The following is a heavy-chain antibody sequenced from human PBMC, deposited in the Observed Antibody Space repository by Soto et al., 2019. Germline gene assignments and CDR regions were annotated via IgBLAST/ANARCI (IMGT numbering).Heavy chain of an antibody. D-gene: IGHD5-12*01. CDR3: ATLVATTRYYYYYGMDV. J-gene: IGHJ6*02. V-gene: IGHV4-39*01. CDR2: IYYSGST. CDR1: GGSISSSSFH. Sequence: SSETLSLTCTVSGGSISSSSFHWGWIRQPPGKGLEWIGSIYYSGSTYYSPSLKSRVTISVDTSKNQFSLKLSSVTAADTAVYYCATLVATTRYYYYYGMDVWGQGTTVT.